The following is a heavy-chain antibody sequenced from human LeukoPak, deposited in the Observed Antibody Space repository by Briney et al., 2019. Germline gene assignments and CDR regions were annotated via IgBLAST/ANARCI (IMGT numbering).Heavy chain of an antibody. V-gene: IGHV1-2*02. D-gene: IGHD4/OR15-4a*01. J-gene: IGHJ4*02. CDR3: ARDHDYGPDY. Sequence: ASLKVSCKACGYTFTVHYLHWLRQAPGQGLEWMGWIKPDSGATNFAQNFQGSVTMTSDTSINTAYMELSSLTSDDTAMYYCARDHDYGPDYWGQGTLVTVSA. CDR2: IKPDSGAT. CDR1: GYTFTVHY.